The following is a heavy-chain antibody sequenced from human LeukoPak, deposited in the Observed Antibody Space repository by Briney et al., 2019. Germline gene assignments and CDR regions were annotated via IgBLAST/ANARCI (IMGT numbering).Heavy chain of an antibody. Sequence: GGSLRLSCEASGFTFSNYWIHWVRQAPGKGLEWVSRISQDGSDTIYADSVKGRLTVSRDNAKNTVFLQLSSLKAEDTAMYYCARDRGVGGAFNIWGQGTMVTVSS. V-gene: IGHV3-74*01. D-gene: IGHD1-26*01. J-gene: IGHJ3*02. CDR3: ARDRGVGGAFNI. CDR2: ISQDGSDT. CDR1: GFTFSNYW.